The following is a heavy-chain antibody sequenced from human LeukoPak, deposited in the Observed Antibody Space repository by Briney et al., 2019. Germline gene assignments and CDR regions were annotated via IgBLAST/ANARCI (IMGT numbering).Heavy chain of an antibody. J-gene: IGHJ4*02. CDR1: GFTFSSYE. Sequence: PGGSLRLSCAASGFTFSSYEMNWVRQAPGKGLEWVSYISSSGSTIYYADSVKGRFTISRDNAKNSLYLQMNSLRAEDTAVYYCAREARDTMVRGVCDCWGQGTLVTVSS. D-gene: IGHD3-10*01. V-gene: IGHV3-48*03. CDR3: AREARDTMVRGVCDC. CDR2: ISSSGSTI.